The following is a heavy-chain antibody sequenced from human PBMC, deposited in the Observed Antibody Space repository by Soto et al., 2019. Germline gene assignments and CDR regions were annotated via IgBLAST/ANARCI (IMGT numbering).Heavy chain of an antibody. V-gene: IGHV1-3*01. CDR1: GYSFSTYA. CDR3: ARGKGMEENYYYSGLDI. D-gene: IGHD1-1*01. J-gene: IGHJ6*02. CDR2: INGGTGQT. Sequence: QVQVVQSGAGVKKPGASVKVSCKASGYSFSTYAMHWVRQAPGQSLEWMGWINGGTGQTKFSQRFQDRITITRDTSASKAYMELSSLRSDDTAVYYCARGKGMEENYYYSGLDIWGQGTTVTVSS.